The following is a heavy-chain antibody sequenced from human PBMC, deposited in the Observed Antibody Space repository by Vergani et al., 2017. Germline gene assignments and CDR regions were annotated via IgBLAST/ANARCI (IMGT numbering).Heavy chain of an antibody. CDR3: AGDLTHDSSFDY. V-gene: IGHV1-69*08. CDR1: GGTFSSYT. CDR2: IIPILGIA. D-gene: IGHD3-22*01. Sequence: QVQLVQSGAEVKKPGSSVKVSCKASGGTFSSYTISWVRQAPGQGLEWMGRIIPILGIANYAQKFQGRVTITADKSTSTAYMELSSLRSEDTDVYYCAGDLTHDSSFDYWGQGTLVTVSS. J-gene: IGHJ4*02.